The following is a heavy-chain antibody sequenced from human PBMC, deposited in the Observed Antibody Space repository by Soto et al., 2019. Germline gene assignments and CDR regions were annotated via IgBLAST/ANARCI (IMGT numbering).Heavy chain of an antibody. V-gene: IGHV1-18*01. D-gene: IGHD6-13*01. J-gene: IGHJ4*02. CDR1: GYTFTSYG. Sequence: QVQLVQSGAEVKKPGASVKVSCKASGYTFTSYGISWVRQAPGQGLEWMGWISAYNGNTNNAQKLQGRVTMTTDTSTSTAYMELRSLGSDDTAVYFCASDWAAAGPFDYWGQGTLVTVSS. CDR2: ISAYNGNT. CDR3: ASDWAAAGPFDY.